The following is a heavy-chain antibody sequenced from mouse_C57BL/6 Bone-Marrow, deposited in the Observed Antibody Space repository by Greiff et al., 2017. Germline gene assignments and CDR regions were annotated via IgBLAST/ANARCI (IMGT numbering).Heavy chain of an antibody. CDR2: LHPNSGST. Sequence: QVQLQQPGAELVKPGASVKLSCKASGYTFTSYWMHWVKQRPGPGLEWIGMLHPNSGSTNYNEKFKSKATLTVDKSSSTAYMQLCSLTSEVSAVYYCANDYYGSSYWYFDVWGTGTTVTVSS. V-gene: IGHV1-64*01. J-gene: IGHJ1*03. D-gene: IGHD1-1*01. CDR3: ANDYYGSSYWYFDV. CDR1: GYTFTSYW.